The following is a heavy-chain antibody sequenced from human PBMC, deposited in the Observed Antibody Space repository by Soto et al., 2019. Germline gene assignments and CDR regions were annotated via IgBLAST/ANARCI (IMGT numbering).Heavy chain of an antibody. Sequence: ASVKVSCKASGYTFTSYDINWVRQATGQGLEWMGWMNPNSGNTGYAQKFQGRVTIIADASTSTAYMELSSLRSEDTAMYYCAREEGALDYWGQGTLVTVSS. J-gene: IGHJ4*02. V-gene: IGHV1-8*01. D-gene: IGHD1-26*01. CDR2: MNPNSGNT. CDR1: GYTFTSYD. CDR3: AREEGALDY.